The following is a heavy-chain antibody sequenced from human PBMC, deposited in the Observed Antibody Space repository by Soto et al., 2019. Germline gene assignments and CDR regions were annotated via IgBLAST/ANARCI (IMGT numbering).Heavy chain of an antibody. D-gene: IGHD1-1*01. V-gene: IGHV4-59*01. CDR1: GDSISSYY. J-gene: IGHJ4*02. Sequence: PSETLSLTCTVSGDSISSYYWSWIRQPPGKGLEWIGYIYYSGSTNYNPSLKSRVTISVDTSKNQFSLNLSSVTAADTAVYYCARGTGNPYYIEYWGQGTLVTVSS. CDR3: ARGTGNPYYIEY. CDR2: IYYSGST.